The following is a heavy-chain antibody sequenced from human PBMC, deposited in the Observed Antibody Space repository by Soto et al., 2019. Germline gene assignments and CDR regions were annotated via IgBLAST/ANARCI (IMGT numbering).Heavy chain of an antibody. V-gene: IGHV4-59*01. CDR2: IYYSGST. D-gene: IGHD1-26*01. J-gene: IGHJ4*02. Sequence: PSETLSLTCTVSGGSISGYYWSWIRQPPGKGLEWIGYIYYSGSTNYNPSLKSRVTISVDTSKNQFSLKLSSVTAADTAVYYCARDSPAVGAMGVFDYWGQGTLVTVSS. CDR1: GGSISGYY. CDR3: ARDSPAVGAMGVFDY.